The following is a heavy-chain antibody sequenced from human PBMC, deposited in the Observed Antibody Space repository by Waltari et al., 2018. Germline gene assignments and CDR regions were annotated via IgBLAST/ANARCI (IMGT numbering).Heavy chain of an antibody. V-gene: IGHV4-38-2*02. CDR1: SYSIRSGYF. CDR2: ISHSAIT. CDR3: VRDLGGSGNSWFDA. D-gene: IGHD3-10*01. Sequence: QVQLQESGPGLARPSETLSLTCDVSSYSIRSGYFWGWVRQPPGKGLQWIGSISHSAITYYNPSLKSRVTMSVDTSKNQFALKVTSVTAADTAIYYCVRDLGGSGNSWFDAWGQGTLVIVSS. J-gene: IGHJ5*02.